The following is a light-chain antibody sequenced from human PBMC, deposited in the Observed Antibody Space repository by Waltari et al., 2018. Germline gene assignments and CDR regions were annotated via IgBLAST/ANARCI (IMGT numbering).Light chain of an antibody. CDR3: QQYYTYPLT. CDR1: QSISSW. V-gene: IGKV1-5*03. Sequence: TCRASQSISSWLAWDQQKPGKAPKLLIYKASTLEGGVPSRFSGIGSGTDFTLTISSLQPDDSAAYYCQQYYTYPLTFGGGTKVEIK. CDR2: KAS. J-gene: IGKJ4*01.